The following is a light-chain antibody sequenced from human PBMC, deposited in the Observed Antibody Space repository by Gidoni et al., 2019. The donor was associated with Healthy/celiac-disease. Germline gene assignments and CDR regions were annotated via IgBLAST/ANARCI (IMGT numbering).Light chain of an antibody. J-gene: IGKJ2*01. CDR1: KGISSY. Sequence: DIQLTQSPSFLSASVGDRVTITCRASKGISSYLAWYQKKPGKAPKLLIYAASTLQSGVPSRFSGSGSGTEFTLTISSLQPEDFATYYCQQLNSYPRTFGQGTKLEIK. V-gene: IGKV1-9*01. CDR2: AAS. CDR3: QQLNSYPRT.